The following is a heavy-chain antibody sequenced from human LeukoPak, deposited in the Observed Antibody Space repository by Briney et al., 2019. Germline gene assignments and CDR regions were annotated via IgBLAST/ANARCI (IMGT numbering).Heavy chain of an antibody. D-gene: IGHD5-12*01. CDR1: GGTFSSYA. CDR3: ARSGGYSGYDPPFDY. Sequence: SVKVSCKASGGTFSSYAISWVRQAPGQGLEWMGGIIPIFGTANYAQKFQGRVTITADESTSTAYMELSSLRSEDTAVYYCARSGGYSGYDPPFDYWGQGTLVTASS. J-gene: IGHJ4*02. CDR2: IIPIFGTA. V-gene: IGHV1-69*13.